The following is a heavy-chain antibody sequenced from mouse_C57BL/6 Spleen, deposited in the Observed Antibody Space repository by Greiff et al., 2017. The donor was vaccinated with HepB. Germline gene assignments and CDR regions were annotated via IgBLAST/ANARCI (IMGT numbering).Heavy chain of an antibody. CDR1: GFTFTDYY. J-gene: IGHJ1*03. V-gene: IGHV7-3*01. Sequence: EVQLQESGGGLVQPGGSLSLSCAASGFTFTDYYMSWVRQPPGKALEWLGFIRNKANGYTTEYSASVKGRFTISRDNSQSILYLQMNALRAEDSATYYCARANWEYFDVWGTGTTVTVSS. CDR2: IRNKANGYTT. CDR3: ARANWEYFDV. D-gene: IGHD4-1*01.